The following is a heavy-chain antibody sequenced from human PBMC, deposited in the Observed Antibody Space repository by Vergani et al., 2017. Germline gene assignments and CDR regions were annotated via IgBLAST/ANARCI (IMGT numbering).Heavy chain of an antibody. CDR1: GYTFTSYG. CDR3: ARVGGFNYGVHYYYYGMDV. V-gene: IGHV1-18*01. J-gene: IGHJ6*02. CDR2: ISAYNGNT. Sequence: QVQLVPSGAEVKTPGASAKVSCKASGYTFTSYGISWVRQAPGQGLEWMGWISAYNGNTNYAQTLQGRVTMTTDTSTSTAYMELRSLRSDDTAVYYCARVGGFNYGVHYYYYGMDVWGQGTTVTVSS. D-gene: IGHD4-17*01.